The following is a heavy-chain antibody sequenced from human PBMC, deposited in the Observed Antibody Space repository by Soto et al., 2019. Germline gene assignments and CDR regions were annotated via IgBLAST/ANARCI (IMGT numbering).Heavy chain of an antibody. CDR2: ISAYNGDT. V-gene: IGHV1-18*01. D-gene: IGHD2-2*01. J-gene: IGHJ6*03. Sequence: QVLLMQSGAEVKKPGASVKVSCTSSGYTFTSYGINWVRQAPGQGLEWMGWISAYNGDTNYAQKFQGRVTMTTDTSTNTAYMELRGLRSDDTAVYYGASGCYGSRPPSVPDCSSSSPYYYYMDVWGKGTTVTVSS. CDR3: ASGCYGSRPPSVPDCSSSSPYYYYMDV. CDR1: GYTFTSYG.